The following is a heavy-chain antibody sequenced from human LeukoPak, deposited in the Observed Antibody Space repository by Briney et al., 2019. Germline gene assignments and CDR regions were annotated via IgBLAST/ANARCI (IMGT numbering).Heavy chain of an antibody. CDR3: ARAQIPPYYDFWSGYSLYYFDY. CDR1: GGSISSSSYY. V-gene: IGHV4-39*07. Sequence: SETLSLTCTVSGGSISSSSYYWGWIRQPPGKGLEWIGSIYYSGSTYYNPSLKSRVTISVDTSKNQFSLKLSSVTAADTAVYYCARAQIPPYYDFWSGYSLYYFDYWGQGTLVTVSS. J-gene: IGHJ4*02. CDR2: IYYSGST. D-gene: IGHD3-3*01.